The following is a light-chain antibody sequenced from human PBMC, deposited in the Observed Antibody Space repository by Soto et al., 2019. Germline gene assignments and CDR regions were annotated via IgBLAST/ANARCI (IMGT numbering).Light chain of an antibody. V-gene: IGKV3-20*01. CDR2: GAS. Sequence: EIVFTQSPGRLSLSPGERASLSCGASQSITSSFLAWYQQKPGQAPRLLIYGASSRATGIPDRFSGTGSETDFTLTINRLEPEDFAVYYCQQYENSPITFGQGTRLEIK. J-gene: IGKJ5*01. CDR1: QSITSSF. CDR3: QQYENSPIT.